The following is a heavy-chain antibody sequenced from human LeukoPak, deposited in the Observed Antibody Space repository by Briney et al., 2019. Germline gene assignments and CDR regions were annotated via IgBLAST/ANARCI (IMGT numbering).Heavy chain of an antibody. CDR2: IYSGGST. CDR3: AKSMITFGWAFDI. Sequence: GGSLRLSCAASGFTVSSNYMSWVRQAPGKGLEWVSVIYSGGSTYYADSVKGRFTISRDNSKNTLYLQMNSLRAEDTAVYYCAKSMITFGWAFDIWGQGTMVTVSS. CDR1: GFTVSSNY. J-gene: IGHJ3*02. D-gene: IGHD3-16*01. V-gene: IGHV3-53*01.